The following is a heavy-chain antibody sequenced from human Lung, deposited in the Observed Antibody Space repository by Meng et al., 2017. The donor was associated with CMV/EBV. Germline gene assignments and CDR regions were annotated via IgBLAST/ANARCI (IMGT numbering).Heavy chain of an antibody. D-gene: IGHD2-2*01. Sequence: GESXKISXAASGFTFSSYEMNWVRQAPGKGLEWVSYISSSGSTIYYADSVKGRFTISRDNAKNSLYLQMNSLRAEDTAVYYCASLKDIVVVPAAKGSKYYYYGMDVWGQGTTVTVSS. V-gene: IGHV3-48*03. CDR1: GFTFSSYE. CDR2: ISSSGSTI. CDR3: ASLKDIVVVPAAKGSKYYYYGMDV. J-gene: IGHJ6*02.